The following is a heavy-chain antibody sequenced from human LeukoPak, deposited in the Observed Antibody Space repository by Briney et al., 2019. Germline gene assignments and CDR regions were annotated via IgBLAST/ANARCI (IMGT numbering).Heavy chain of an antibody. J-gene: IGHJ5*02. CDR1: GGSLSGYY. V-gene: IGHV4-34*01. Sequence: SETRSLTCGVYGGSLSGYYWSWIRQPPGKGLEWIGEINHSGRTNYNPSLKSRVTISLDTSKNQFSLKLSSVTAADTAVYYCTRNNWFDPWGQGTLVTVSS. CDR2: INHSGRT. CDR3: TRNNWFDP.